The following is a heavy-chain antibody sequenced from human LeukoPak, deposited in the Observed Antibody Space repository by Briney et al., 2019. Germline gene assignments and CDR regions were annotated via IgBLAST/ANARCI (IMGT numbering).Heavy chain of an antibody. CDR2: INSDGSST. CDR3: ARVGDAQSKYRHFDY. J-gene: IGHJ4*02. CDR1: GFTFSSYW. V-gene: IGHV3-74*01. D-gene: IGHD5-24*01. Sequence: GGSLRLSCAASGFTFSSYWMHWVRQAPGKGLVWVSRINSDGSSTSYADSVKGRFTISRDNAKNTLYLQMNSLRAEDTAVYYCARVGDAQSKYRHFDYWGQGTLVTVSS.